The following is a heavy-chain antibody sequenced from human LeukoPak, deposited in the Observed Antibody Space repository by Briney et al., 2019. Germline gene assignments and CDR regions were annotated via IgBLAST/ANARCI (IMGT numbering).Heavy chain of an antibody. CDR3: AKTIVGAAWFDP. V-gene: IGHV3-30*18. CDR2: ISYDGSNK. D-gene: IGHD1-26*01. J-gene: IGHJ5*02. CDR1: GFTFSSYG. Sequence: GRSLRLSGAASGFTFSSYGMHWVRHAPGKGLEWVAVISYDGSNKYYADSVKGRFTISRDNSKNTLYLQMNSLRAEDTAVYYCAKTIVGAAWFDPWGQGTLVTVSS.